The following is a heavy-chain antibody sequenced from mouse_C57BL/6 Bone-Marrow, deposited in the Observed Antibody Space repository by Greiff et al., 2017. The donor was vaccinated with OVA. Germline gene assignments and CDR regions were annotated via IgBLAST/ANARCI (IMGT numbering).Heavy chain of an antibody. V-gene: IGHV1-26*01. CDR1: GYTFTDYY. CDR2: INPNNGGT. D-gene: IGHD2-4*01. CDR3: ARRGFNDYPWCAY. J-gene: IGHJ3*01. Sequence: VQLQQSGPELVKPGASVKISCKASGYTFTDYYMNWVKQSHGKSLEWIGDINPNNGGTSYNQKFKGKATLTVDKSSSTAYMERRSLTSEDSAVYYCARRGFNDYPWCAYWGQGTLVTVSA.